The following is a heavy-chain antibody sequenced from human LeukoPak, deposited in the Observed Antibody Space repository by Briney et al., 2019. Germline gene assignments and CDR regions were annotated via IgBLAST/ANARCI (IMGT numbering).Heavy chain of an antibody. CDR1: GFTFDDYG. V-gene: IGHV3-20*04. J-gene: IGHJ4*01. CDR2: INWNGGST. CDR3: ARETPDSNSWTDFDF. D-gene: IGHD2-2*01. Sequence: GGSLRLSCAASGFTFDDYGLSRVRQAPGKGLEWVSTINWNGGSTGYADSVKGRFTISRDNGKNSLYLQMSSLRAEDTAIYYCARETPDSNSWTDFDFWGHGTLVTVSS.